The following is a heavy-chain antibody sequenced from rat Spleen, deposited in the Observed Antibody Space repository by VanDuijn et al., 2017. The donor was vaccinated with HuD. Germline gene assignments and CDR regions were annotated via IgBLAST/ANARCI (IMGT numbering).Heavy chain of an antibody. D-gene: IGHD5-1*01. CDR1: GFTFSNYD. Sequence: EVQLVESGGGLVQPGRSLKLSCAASGFTFSNYDMAWVRQAPTKGLEWVASISYDGSSTYYRDSVKGRFTISRDNAKSTLYLQMDSLRSEDTATYYCATTPGRPFDYWGQGTLVTVSS. CDR2: ISYDGSST. V-gene: IGHV5-29*01. CDR3: ATTPGRPFDY. J-gene: IGHJ3*01.